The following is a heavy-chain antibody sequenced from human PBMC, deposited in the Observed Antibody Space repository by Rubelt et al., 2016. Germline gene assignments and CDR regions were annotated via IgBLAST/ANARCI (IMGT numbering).Heavy chain of an antibody. V-gene: IGHV3-23*04. Sequence: EVQLVESGGGVVQPGGSLRLSCAASGFTFSSYAMSWVRQAPGKGLEWVSGISGSGGSTYYADSVKGRFTTSRDNARNSWYLQMNSLGDEDTAGYYCARDGGRMEWLPWGQGTLVTVSS. CDR2: ISGSGGST. CDR1: GFTFSSYA. D-gene: IGHD3-3*01. J-gene: IGHJ5*02. CDR3: ARDGGRMEWLP.